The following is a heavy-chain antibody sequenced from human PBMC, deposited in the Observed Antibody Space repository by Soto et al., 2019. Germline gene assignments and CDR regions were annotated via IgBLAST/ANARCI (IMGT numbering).Heavy chain of an antibody. CDR2: ISSSGSNT. CDR3: AKNGPRSGYSSSSTDLDY. Sequence: VGSLRHSCAVSGFTFINYAMSWVRQAPGKGLEWVSAISSSGSNTYYADSVKGRFTISRDSSKNTLYLHMNSLRAEDTAVYYCAKNGPRSGYSSSSTDLDYWGQGTLVTVSS. J-gene: IGHJ4*02. D-gene: IGHD6-6*01. CDR1: GFTFINYA. V-gene: IGHV3-23*01.